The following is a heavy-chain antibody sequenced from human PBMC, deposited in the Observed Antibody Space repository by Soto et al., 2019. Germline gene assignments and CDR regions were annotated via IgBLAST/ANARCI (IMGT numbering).Heavy chain of an antibody. J-gene: IGHJ4*02. Sequence: SETLSLTCAVSGGSISSSNWWSWVRQPPGKGLEWIGEIYHSGSTNYNPSLKSRVTISVDKSKNQFSLKLSSVTAADTAVYYCARCKGAYSSGWYDRSTFDYWGQGTLVTVSS. D-gene: IGHD6-19*01. V-gene: IGHV4-4*02. CDR1: GGSISSSNW. CDR3: ARCKGAYSSGWYDRSTFDY. CDR2: IYHSGST.